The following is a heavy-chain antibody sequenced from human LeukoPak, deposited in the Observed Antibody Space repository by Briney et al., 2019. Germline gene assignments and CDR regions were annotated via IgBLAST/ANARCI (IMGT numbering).Heavy chain of an antibody. CDR2: ISGSGGST. Sequence: GGSLRLSCAASGFTFSSYAMSWVRQAPGKGLEWVSAISGSGGSTYYADSVKGRFTISRDNSKNTLYLQMNSLRAEDTAVYYCAKDLLPDDSHYYGSGSPDKGWFDPWGQGTLVTVYS. CDR1: GFTFSSYA. D-gene: IGHD3-10*01. V-gene: IGHV3-23*01. CDR3: AKDLLPDDSHYYGSGSPDKGWFDP. J-gene: IGHJ5*02.